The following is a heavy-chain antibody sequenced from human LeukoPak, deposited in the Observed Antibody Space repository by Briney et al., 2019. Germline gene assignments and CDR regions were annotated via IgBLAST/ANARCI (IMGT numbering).Heavy chain of an antibody. CDR2: INSDGSST. CDR3: ARGARRNIVGATQGLDY. Sequence: PGGSLRLSCAASGFTFSSYWMHWVRQAPGKGLVWVSRINSDGSSTSYADSVKGRFTISRDNAKNTLYLQMNSLRAEDTAVYYCARGARRNIVGATQGLDYWGQGTLVTVSS. V-gene: IGHV3-74*01. J-gene: IGHJ4*02. D-gene: IGHD1-26*01. CDR1: GFTFSSYW.